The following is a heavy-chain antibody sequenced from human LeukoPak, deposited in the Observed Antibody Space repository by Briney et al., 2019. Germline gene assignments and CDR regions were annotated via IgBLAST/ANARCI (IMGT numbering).Heavy chain of an antibody. CDR2: ISYDGSNK. CDR1: GFTFSSYG. J-gene: IGHJ4*02. CDR3: AKNGALEWLPSDFDY. Sequence: PGGSLRLSCAASGFTFSSYGMHWVRQAPGKGLEWVAVISYDGSNKYYADSVKGRFTISRDNSKNTLYLQMNSLRAEDTAVYYCAKNGALEWLPSDFDYWGQGTLVTVSS. V-gene: IGHV3-30*18. D-gene: IGHD3-3*01.